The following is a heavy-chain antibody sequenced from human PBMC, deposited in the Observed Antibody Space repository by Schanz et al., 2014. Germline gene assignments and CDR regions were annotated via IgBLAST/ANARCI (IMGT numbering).Heavy chain of an antibody. CDR3: ARDSRPNYDFLTAYYSIDF. D-gene: IGHD3-9*01. V-gene: IGHV3-30-3*01. J-gene: IGHJ4*02. CDR1: GFTLSSYA. CDR2: ISYDGRNK. Sequence: VQLVESGGGVVQPGRSLRLSCAAYGFTLSSYAMHWVRQAPGKGLEWVAVISYDGRNKYYADSVKGRFTISRDNAKNTLYLQMNSLRAEDTAVYYCARDSRPNYDFLTAYYSIDFWGQGTLVTVSS.